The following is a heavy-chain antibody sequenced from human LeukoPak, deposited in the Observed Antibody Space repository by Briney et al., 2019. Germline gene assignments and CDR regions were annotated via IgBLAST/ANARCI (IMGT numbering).Heavy chain of an antibody. V-gene: IGHV1-69*05. CDR3: AREPYNWNDGEYFQH. J-gene: IGHJ1*01. CDR2: IIPIFGTA. Sequence: ASVKVSCKASGGTFSSYAISWVRQAPGQGLEWMGGIIPIFGTANYAQKFQGRVTITTDESTSTAYMELSSLRSEDTAAYYCAREPYNWNDGEYFQHWGQGTLVTVSS. D-gene: IGHD1-1*01. CDR1: GGTFSSYA.